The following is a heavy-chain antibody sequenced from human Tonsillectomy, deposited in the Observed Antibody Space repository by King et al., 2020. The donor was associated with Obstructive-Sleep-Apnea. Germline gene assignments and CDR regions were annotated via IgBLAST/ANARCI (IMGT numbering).Heavy chain of an antibody. V-gene: IGHV3-30-3*01. J-gene: IGHJ4*02. CDR2: MSYDGNNK. D-gene: IGHD1-26*01. CDR1: GFTFRNFP. CDR3: ARGRGSYCFDY. Sequence: QLVQSGGGVVQPGRSLRLSCAASGFTFRNFPMHWVRQAPGKGLEWGAVMSYDGNNKYYADSVKGRFTISRDNSKNTLYLQMNSLRAEDTAIYYCARGRGSYCFDYWGQGTLVTVSS.